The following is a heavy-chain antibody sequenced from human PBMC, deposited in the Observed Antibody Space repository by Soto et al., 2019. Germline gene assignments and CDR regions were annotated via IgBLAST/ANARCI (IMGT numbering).Heavy chain of an antibody. CDR2: ISGSGGST. CDR3: AKGRNLYSSSSFDY. CDR1: GFTFSNYA. V-gene: IGHV3-23*01. J-gene: IGHJ4*02. D-gene: IGHD6-6*01. Sequence: EVQLLESGGGLVQPGGSLRLSCAASGFTFSNYAMSWVRQAPGKGLEWVSGISGSGGSTYNADSVKGRFTISRDNSKNTLYLQMNRLRAEDTAIYYCAKGRNLYSSSSFDYWGQGTLVTVSS.